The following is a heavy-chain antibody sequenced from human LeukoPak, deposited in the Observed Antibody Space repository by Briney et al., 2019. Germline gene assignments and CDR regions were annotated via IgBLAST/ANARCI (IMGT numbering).Heavy chain of an antibody. CDR1: GFTFTSSA. CDR3: ARSYSSYSVFYFQH. CDR2: IVVGSGNT. V-gene: IGHV1-58*02. D-gene: IGHD3-22*01. Sequence: ASVKVCCKASGFTFTSSAMQWVRQARGQRLEWIGWIVVGSGNTNYAQKFQERVTITRDTSTSTVYMELSNLRSEDTAVYYCARSYSSYSVFYFQHWGQGTLVTVSS. J-gene: IGHJ1*01.